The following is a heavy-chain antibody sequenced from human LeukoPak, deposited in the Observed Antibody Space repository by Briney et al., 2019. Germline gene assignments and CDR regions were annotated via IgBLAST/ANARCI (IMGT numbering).Heavy chain of an antibody. Sequence: QSGGSLRLSCAASGFTLSSYWMSWVRQAPGKGLEWVANIKQDGSEKYYVDSVKGRFTISRDNAKNSLYLQMNSLRAEDTAVYYCARGGSYLSAFDIWGQGTMVTVSS. D-gene: IGHD1-26*01. CDR1: GFTLSSYW. J-gene: IGHJ3*02. CDR3: ARGGSYLSAFDI. CDR2: IKQDGSEK. V-gene: IGHV3-7*03.